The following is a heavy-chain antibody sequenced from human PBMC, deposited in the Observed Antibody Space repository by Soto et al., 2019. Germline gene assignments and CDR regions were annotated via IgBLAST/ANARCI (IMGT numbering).Heavy chain of an antibody. Sequence: SVKVSCKASGGTFSSYAISWVRQAPGQGLEWMGGIIPIFGTANYAQKFQGRVTITADESTSTAYMELSSLRSEDTAVYYCARDPPPGYFMDVWGQGTTVTVSS. V-gene: IGHV1-69*13. CDR1: GGTFSSYA. D-gene: IGHD2-15*01. CDR3: ARDPPPGYFMDV. CDR2: IIPIFGTA. J-gene: IGHJ6*02.